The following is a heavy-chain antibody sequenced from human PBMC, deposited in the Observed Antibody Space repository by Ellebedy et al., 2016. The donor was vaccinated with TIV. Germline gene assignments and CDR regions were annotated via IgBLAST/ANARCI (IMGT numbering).Heavy chain of an antibody. J-gene: IGHJ4*02. CDR3: AKIIQGYCSSTSCYGLDY. V-gene: IGHV3-23*01. CDR2: ISGSGGST. D-gene: IGHD2-2*01. Sequence: GGSLRLXXAASGFTFSSYAMSWVRQAPGKGLEWVSAISGSGGSTYYADSVKGRFTISRDNSKNTLYLQMNSLRAEDTAVYYCAKIIQGYCSSTSCYGLDYWGQGTLVTVSS. CDR1: GFTFSSYA.